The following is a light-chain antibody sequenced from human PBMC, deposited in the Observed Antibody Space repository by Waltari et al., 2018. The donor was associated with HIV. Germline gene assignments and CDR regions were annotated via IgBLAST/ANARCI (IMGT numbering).Light chain of an antibody. CDR2: RNH. J-gene: IGLJ2*01. V-gene: IGLV1-47*01. Sequence: SVLTQPPSASGTLGQRYIIPCSGTSSNIGSHYAFWYQKPSGTAPKLLMHRNHQGPAGVSGRFSDCTSGTSASLAISGLRSEDEADYYCATWDDSLSGVLFGGGTKLTVL. CDR1: SSNIGSHY. CDR3: ATWDDSLSGVL.